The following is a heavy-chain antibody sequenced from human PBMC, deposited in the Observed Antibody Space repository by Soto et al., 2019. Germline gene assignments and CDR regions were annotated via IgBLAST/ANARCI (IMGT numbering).Heavy chain of an antibody. CDR2: VYNSGIT. Sequence: QVQLQESGPGLVKPSETLSLTCTVSGGSMISSYWSWIRQPPGTGLEWIAYVYNSGITNYNPSLNSRVTITLDTSKNQFSLQLTSVTAADTAVYYCARTSYDYVWGSYRHDYWGQGTLVTVSS. CDR1: GGSMISSY. V-gene: IGHV4-59*01. CDR3: ARTSYDYVWGSYRHDY. J-gene: IGHJ4*02. D-gene: IGHD3-16*02.